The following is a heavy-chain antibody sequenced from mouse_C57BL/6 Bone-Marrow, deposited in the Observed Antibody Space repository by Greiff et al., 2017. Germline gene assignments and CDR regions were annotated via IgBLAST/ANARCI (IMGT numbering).Heavy chain of an antibody. CDR3: ARRSNYGYWYFDV. CDR1: GYTFTNYW. D-gene: IGHD2-5*01. V-gene: IGHV1-63*01. J-gene: IGHJ1*03. Sequence: VKLQQSGAELVRPGTSVKMSCKASGYTFTNYWIGWAKQRPGHGLEWIGDIYPGGGYTNYNEKFKGKATLTADKSSSTAYMQFSSLTSEDSAIYYCARRSNYGYWYFDVWGTGTTVTVSS. CDR2: IYPGGGYT.